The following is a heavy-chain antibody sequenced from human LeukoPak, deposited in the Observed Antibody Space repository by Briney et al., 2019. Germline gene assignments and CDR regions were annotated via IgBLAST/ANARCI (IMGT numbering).Heavy chain of an antibody. V-gene: IGHV4-39*07. J-gene: IGHJ6*03. CDR2: IYYSGST. CDR3: ARRTVAGLYYYYYYMDV. D-gene: IGHD6-19*01. Sequence: SETLSLTCTVSGGSISSSSYYWGWIRQPPGKGLEWIGSIYYSGSTYYNPSLKGRVTISVDTSKNQFSLKLSSVTAADTAVYYCARRTVAGLYYYYYYMDVWGKGTTVTVSS. CDR1: GGSISSSSYY.